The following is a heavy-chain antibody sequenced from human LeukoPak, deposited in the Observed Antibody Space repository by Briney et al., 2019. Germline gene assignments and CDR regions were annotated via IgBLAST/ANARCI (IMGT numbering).Heavy chain of an antibody. D-gene: IGHD2-15*01. Sequence: GGSLRLSCAASGFTVSSNYMSWVRQAPGKGLEWVSVIYSGGNTYYADSVKGRFTISRGNSKNTLYLQMNSLRAEDTAVYYCASGYCSGGHCYSVYFQHWGQGTLVTVSS. CDR3: ASGYCSGGHCYSVYFQH. CDR1: GFTVSSNY. CDR2: IYSGGNT. J-gene: IGHJ1*01. V-gene: IGHV3-53*01.